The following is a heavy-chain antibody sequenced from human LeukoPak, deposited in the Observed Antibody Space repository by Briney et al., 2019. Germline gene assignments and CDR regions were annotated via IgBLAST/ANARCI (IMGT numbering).Heavy chain of an antibody. V-gene: IGHV4-61*02. CDR3: ARGGSRETDY. D-gene: IGHD5-12*01. Sequence: SETLSLTCTVSGGSISSGSYYWSWIRQPAGKGLEWIGRIYTSGSTNYNPSLKSRVTISVDTSKNQFSLKLSSVTAADTAVYYCARGGSRETDYWGQGTLVTVSS. CDR2: IYTSGST. J-gene: IGHJ4*02. CDR1: GGSISSGSYY.